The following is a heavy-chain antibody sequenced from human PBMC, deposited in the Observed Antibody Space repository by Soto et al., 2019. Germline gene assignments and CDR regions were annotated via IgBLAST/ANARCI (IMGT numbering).Heavy chain of an antibody. CDR1: GFTFSSYE. CDR3: ARDEKLYYYDSSGYYGNDYGMDV. Sequence: EGSLRLSCAASGFTFSSYEMNLVRQAPGKGLEWGSYISSSGSTIYYADSVKGRFTISRDNAKNSLYLQMNSLRAEDTAVYYCARDEKLYYYDSSGYYGNDYGMDVWGKGTKVTVSS. D-gene: IGHD3-22*01. V-gene: IGHV3-48*03. CDR2: ISSSGSTI. J-gene: IGHJ6*04.